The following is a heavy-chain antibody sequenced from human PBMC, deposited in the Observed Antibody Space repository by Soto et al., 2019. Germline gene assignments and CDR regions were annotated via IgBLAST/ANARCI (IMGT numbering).Heavy chain of an antibody. CDR3: ARHYNWNDFSFDT. D-gene: IGHD1-20*01. CDR2: IYYSGST. CDR1: GGSISSYY. Sequence: SETLSLTCIVSGGSISSYYWSWIRQPPGKGLEWIGYIYYSGSTNYNPSLKSRVTISVDASKNQFSLKLSSVTAADTAVYHCARHYNWNDFSFDTWGQGTMVTVSS. V-gene: IGHV4-59*08. J-gene: IGHJ3*02.